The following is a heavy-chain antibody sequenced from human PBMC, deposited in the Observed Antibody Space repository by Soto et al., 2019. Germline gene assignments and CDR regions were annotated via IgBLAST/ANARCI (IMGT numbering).Heavy chain of an antibody. CDR1: GGTFSSYA. J-gene: IGHJ6*02. Sequence: SVKVSCKASGGTFSSYAISWVRQAPGQGLEWMGGIIPIFGTANYAQKFQGRVTITADESTSTAYMELSSLRSEDTAVYYCAKPDFWSGYYYYGMDVWGQGTTVTVSS. CDR2: IIPIFGTA. D-gene: IGHD3-3*01. V-gene: IGHV1-69*13. CDR3: AKPDFWSGYYYYGMDV.